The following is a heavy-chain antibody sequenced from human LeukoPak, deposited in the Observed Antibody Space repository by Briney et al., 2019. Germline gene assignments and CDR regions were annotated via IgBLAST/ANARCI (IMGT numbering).Heavy chain of an antibody. CDR1: GHRFTNHW. CDR2: INLGDSDT. D-gene: IGHD1-26*01. Sequence: ESLKISCEVSGHRFTNHWIGWVRQMPGKGLEWMGLINLGDSDTKYSPSFQGQVTISLDKSISTAYLQWRSLKASDTAMYYCARRPYSGSPNWFDPWGQGTLVTVSS. CDR3: ARRPYSGSPNWFDP. V-gene: IGHV5-51*01. J-gene: IGHJ5*02.